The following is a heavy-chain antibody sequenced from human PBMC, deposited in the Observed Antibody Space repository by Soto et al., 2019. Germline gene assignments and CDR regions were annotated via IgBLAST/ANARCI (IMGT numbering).Heavy chain of an antibody. J-gene: IGHJ5*02. V-gene: IGHV2-5*01. CDR2: ILWKDDK. D-gene: IGHD3-3*01. CDR3: ALGILIWSGYFDYFDL. Sequence: ITLKESGPTVLKPTQTLTLTCTFSGISFRSSNEVVGWIRKPPGTPLQRLALILWKDDKRSSPSLKSRPTIASVTPNRRVVLTMTSTGPVDTAMHYCALGILIWSGYFDYFDLWGQGTLVTVSS. CDR1: GISFRSSNEV.